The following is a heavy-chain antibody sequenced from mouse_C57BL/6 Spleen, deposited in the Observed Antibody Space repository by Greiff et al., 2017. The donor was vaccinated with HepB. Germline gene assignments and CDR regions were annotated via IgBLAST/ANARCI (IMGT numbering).Heavy chain of an antibody. J-gene: IGHJ4*01. CDR3: ARGGLYYGNYDAMDY. D-gene: IGHD2-1*01. Sequence: EVQRVESGGGLVQPGGSLKLSCAASGFTFSDYYMYWVRQTPEKRLEWVAYISNGGGSTYYPDTVKGRFTISRDNAKNTLYLQMSRLKSEDTAMYYCARGGLYYGNYDAMDYWGQGTSVTVSS. CDR2: ISNGGGST. V-gene: IGHV5-12*01. CDR1: GFTFSDYY.